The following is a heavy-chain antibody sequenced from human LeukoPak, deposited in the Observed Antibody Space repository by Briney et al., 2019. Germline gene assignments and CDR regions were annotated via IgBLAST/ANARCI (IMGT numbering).Heavy chain of an antibody. J-gene: IGHJ4*02. CDR1: GYTFTGYY. CDR3: ARAAVNFDWLHFDY. V-gene: IGHV1-2*02. D-gene: IGHD3-9*01. CDR2: INPNSGGT. Sequence: ASVKVSCKASGYTFTGYYMHWVRQAPGQGLEWMGWINPNSGGTNYAQKFQGRVTMTRDTSISTAYMELSRLRSDDTAVYYCARAAVNFDWLHFDYWGQGTLVTVSS.